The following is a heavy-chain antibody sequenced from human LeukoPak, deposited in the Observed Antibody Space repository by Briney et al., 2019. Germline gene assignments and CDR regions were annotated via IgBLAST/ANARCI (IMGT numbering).Heavy chain of an antibody. D-gene: IGHD3-10*01. V-gene: IGHV3-21*01. Sequence: GGSLRLSCAASGFTFNSHTMNWVRQAPGKGLEWVSSISPSSSYIYYGDSVKGRFTMSRDNPKNSLYLQMDSLRVEDTALYYCVRGLYYGSGTYYNAMVGSWFDPWGQGTLVTVSS. J-gene: IGHJ5*02. CDR1: GFTFNSHT. CDR3: VRGLYYGSGTYYNAMVGSWFDP. CDR2: ISPSSSYI.